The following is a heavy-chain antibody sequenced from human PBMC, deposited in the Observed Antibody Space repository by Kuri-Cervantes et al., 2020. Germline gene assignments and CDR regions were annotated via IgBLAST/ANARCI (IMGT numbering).Heavy chain of an antibody. V-gene: IGHV3-15*01. Sequence: GESLKISCAASGFTVSSNYMSWVRQAPGKGLEWVGRIKSKTDGGTRDYAAPVKGRFTISRDDSKNTLYLQMNSLKTEDTAVYYCTTDSYFSVWGQGTMVTVSS. CDR2: IKSKTDGGTR. J-gene: IGHJ3*01. CDR3: TTDSYFSV. D-gene: IGHD2/OR15-2a*01. CDR1: GFTVSSNY.